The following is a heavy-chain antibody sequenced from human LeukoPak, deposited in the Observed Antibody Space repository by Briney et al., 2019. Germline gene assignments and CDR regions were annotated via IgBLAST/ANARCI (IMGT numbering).Heavy chain of an antibody. CDR1: GYTFTNYW. CDR2: IYPGDSDT. Sequence: GESLKISCKASGYTFTNYWIGWVRQMPGKGLEWMGIIYPGDSDTRYSPSFRGQVIISADKSISTAYLQWSSLKASDTAMYYCARPNIVGATTAFDYWGQGTLVTVSS. D-gene: IGHD1-26*01. CDR3: ARPNIVGATTAFDY. J-gene: IGHJ4*02. V-gene: IGHV5-51*01.